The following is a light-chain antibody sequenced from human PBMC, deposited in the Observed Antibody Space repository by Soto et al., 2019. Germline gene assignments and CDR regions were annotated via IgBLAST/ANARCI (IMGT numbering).Light chain of an antibody. CDR3: QQYNNWPPWT. J-gene: IGKJ1*01. V-gene: IGKV3-15*01. Sequence: EIVMTQSPATLSVSPGERATLSCSASQSVSSNLAWYQQKPGQAPRLLIYGASTRATGIPARLSGSGSGTEFTLTISSLQSEDFAVNYCQQYNNWPPWTFGQGTKVQIK. CDR2: GAS. CDR1: QSVSSN.